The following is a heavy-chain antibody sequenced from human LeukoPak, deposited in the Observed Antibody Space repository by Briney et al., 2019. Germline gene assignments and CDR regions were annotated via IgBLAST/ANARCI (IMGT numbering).Heavy chain of an antibody. J-gene: IGHJ5*02. CDR3: AKDLMRDRWFGES. CDR1: GFTFSSYE. Sequence: GGSLRLSCAASGFTFSSYEMNWVRQAPGKGLEWVSYISSSGSTIYYAESVKGRFTISRDTSKNTLYLHMNSLRAEDTAVYYCAKDLMRDRWFGESWGQGTLVTVSS. V-gene: IGHV3-48*03. CDR2: ISSSGSTI. D-gene: IGHD3-10*01.